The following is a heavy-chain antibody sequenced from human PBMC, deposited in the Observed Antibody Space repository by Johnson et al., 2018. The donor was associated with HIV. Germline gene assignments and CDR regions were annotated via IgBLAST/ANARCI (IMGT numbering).Heavy chain of an antibody. CDR3: AREKPRLVQGVLDAFDI. J-gene: IGHJ3*02. V-gene: IGHV3-11*01. D-gene: IGHD3-10*01. CDR1: GFTFSDYY. Sequence: QVQLVESGGGLVKPGGSLRLSCVASGFTFSDYYMTWIRQAPGKGLEWVSYISTSDGTIYSADTVKGRFSISRDNAKKSLFLLMNSLRAEDTAVYYCAREKPRLVQGVLDAFDIWGQGTMVTVSS. CDR2: ISTSDGTI.